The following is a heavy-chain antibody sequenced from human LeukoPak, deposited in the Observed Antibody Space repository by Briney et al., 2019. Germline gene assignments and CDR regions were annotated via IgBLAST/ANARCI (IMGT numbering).Heavy chain of an antibody. J-gene: IGHJ6*02. CDR3: ARDTYSGSYSAYYYGMDV. CDR1: GGSISSSSYY. V-gene: IGHV4-39*07. CDR2: IYYSGST. Sequence: SETLSLTCTVSGGSISSSSYYWGWIRQPPGKGLEWIGSIYYSGSTYYNPSLKSRVTISVDTSKNQFSLKLSSVTAADTAVYYCARDTYSGSYSAYYYGMDVWGQGTTVTVSS. D-gene: IGHD1-26*01.